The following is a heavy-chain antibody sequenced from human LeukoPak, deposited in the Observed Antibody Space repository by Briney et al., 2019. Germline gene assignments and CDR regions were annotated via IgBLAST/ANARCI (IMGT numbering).Heavy chain of an antibody. V-gene: IGHV5-51*01. CDR1: GYSFTSYW. CDR2: IYPGDSDT. Sequence: GSLKISCKGSGYSFTSYWIGWVRQMPGKGLEWMGIIYPGDSDTRYSPSFQGQVTISADKSISTAYLQWSSLKASDTAMYYCARAYSSSWYAYYFDYWGQGTLVTVSS. CDR3: ARAYSSSWYAYYFDY. J-gene: IGHJ4*02. D-gene: IGHD6-13*01.